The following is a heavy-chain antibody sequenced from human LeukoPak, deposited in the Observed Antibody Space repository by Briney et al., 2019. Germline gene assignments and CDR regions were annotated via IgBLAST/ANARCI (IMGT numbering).Heavy chain of an antibody. D-gene: IGHD3-3*01. CDR2: INHSGST. CDR3: ARGVPMYDFWSGYYKSYYYMDV. J-gene: IGHJ6*03. V-gene: IGHV4-34*01. CDR1: GGSFSGYY. Sequence: SETLSLTCAVYGGSFSGYYWSWIRQPPGKGLEWIGEINHSGSTNYNPSLKSRVTISVDTSKNQFSLELSSVTAADTAVYYCARGVPMYDFWSGYYKSYYYMDVWGKGTTVTVSS.